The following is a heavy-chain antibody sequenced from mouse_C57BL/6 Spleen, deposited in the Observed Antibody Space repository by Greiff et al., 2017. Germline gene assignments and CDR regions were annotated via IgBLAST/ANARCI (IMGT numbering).Heavy chain of an antibody. J-gene: IGHJ2*01. CDR1: GFTFSSYT. D-gene: IGHD3-2*02. CDR2: ISGGGGNT. CDR3: ARQRTAQAPLLDY. V-gene: IGHV5-9*01. Sequence: EVQGVESGGGLVKPGGSLKLSCAASGFTFSSYTMSWVRQTPEKRLEWVATISGGGGNTYYPDSVKGRFTISRDNAKNTLYLQMSSLRSEDTALYYCARQRTAQAPLLDYWGQGTTLTVSS.